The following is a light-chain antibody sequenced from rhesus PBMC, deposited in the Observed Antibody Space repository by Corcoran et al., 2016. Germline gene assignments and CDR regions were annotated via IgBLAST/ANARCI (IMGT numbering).Light chain of an antibody. J-gene: IGKJ3*01. CDR1: ENANNN. V-gene: IGKV1-74*01. CDR2: KAS. Sequence: DIQMTQSPSSLFVSVGERVTNTCRTRENANNNLNWNQQKPGKAPKPLIYKASNLQSGVPSRLSGSVSRKDYTFTISSRQSEGVATYSCRLNYGTPLTIVPGTKLHIK. CDR3: RLNYGTPLT.